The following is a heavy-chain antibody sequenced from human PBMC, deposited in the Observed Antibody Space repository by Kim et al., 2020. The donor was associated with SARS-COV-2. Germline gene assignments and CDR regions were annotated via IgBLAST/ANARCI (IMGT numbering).Heavy chain of an antibody. V-gene: IGHV4-59*08. CDR1: GGSISSYY. J-gene: IGHJ6*02. D-gene: IGHD4-17*01. Sequence: SETLSLTCTVSGGSISSYYWSWIRQPPGKGLEWIGYIYYSGSTNYNPSLKSRVTISVDTSKNQFSLKLSSVTAADTAVYYCARRMKGTVTLGGMDVWGQGTTVTVSS. CDR2: IYYSGST. CDR3: ARRMKGTVTLGGMDV.